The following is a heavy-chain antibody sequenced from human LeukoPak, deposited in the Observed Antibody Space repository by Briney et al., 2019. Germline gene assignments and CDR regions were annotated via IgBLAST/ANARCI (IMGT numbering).Heavy chain of an antibody. J-gene: IGHJ4*02. D-gene: IGHD2-2*01. CDR1: GFTFSDYA. Sequence: GGSLRLSCAASGFTFSDYAMHWVRQAPGKGLEYVSAISSTGGSTYYANSVKGRFTISRDNSKNMLYLQMGSLRAEDMAVYYCARGPFYCSSTSCCTFDYWGQGTLVTVSS. CDR2: ISSTGGST. V-gene: IGHV3-64*01. CDR3: ARGPFYCSSTSCCTFDY.